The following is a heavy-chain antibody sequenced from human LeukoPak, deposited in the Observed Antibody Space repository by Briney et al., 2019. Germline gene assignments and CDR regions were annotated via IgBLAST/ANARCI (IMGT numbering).Heavy chain of an antibody. J-gene: IGHJ4*02. D-gene: IGHD3-22*01. Sequence: GGSLRLSCAASGFTFSSYSMNWVRQAPGKGLEWVSSISSSSSYIYYADSVKGRFTISRDNSKNTLYLQMNSLRAEDTAVYYCARSYDSSGPKGHFDYWGQGTLVTVSS. CDR3: ARSYDSSGPKGHFDY. CDR1: GFTFSSYS. CDR2: ISSSSSYI. V-gene: IGHV3-21*01.